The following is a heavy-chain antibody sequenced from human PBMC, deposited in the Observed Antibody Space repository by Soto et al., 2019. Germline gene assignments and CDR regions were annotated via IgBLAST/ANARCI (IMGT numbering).Heavy chain of an antibody. V-gene: IGHV3-9*01. CDR3: AKGGQLLSEGGGY. CDR1: GFTFDDYA. CDR2: ISWNSGSI. Sequence: EVQLVESGGGLVQPGRSLRLSCAASGFTFDDYAMHWVRQAPGKGLGWVSGISWNSGSIGYADSVKGRFTIARDNAKNSLYLQMTTLRAEDTALYYWAKGGQLLSEGGGYWGQGTMVTVSS. D-gene: IGHD2-2*01. J-gene: IGHJ4*02.